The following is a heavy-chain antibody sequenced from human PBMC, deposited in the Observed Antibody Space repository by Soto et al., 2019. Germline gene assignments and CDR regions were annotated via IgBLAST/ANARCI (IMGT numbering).Heavy chain of an antibody. D-gene: IGHD2-15*01. CDR3: ARDAPGVAPY. V-gene: IGHV4-31*03. J-gene: IGHJ4*02. CDR2: INYRGTT. CDR1: GGSIINGDTY. Sequence: QVQLQESGPGLVKPSQTLSLTCTVSGGSIINGDTYLNWIRQHPEKGLEWMGYINYRGTTNYNPALKSRILISIDTSKNQSALRLTPVTAADTAVYYCARDAPGVAPYWGQGTLVTVSS.